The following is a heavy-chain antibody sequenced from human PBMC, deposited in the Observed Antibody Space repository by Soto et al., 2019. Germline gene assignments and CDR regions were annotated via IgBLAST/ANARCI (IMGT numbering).Heavy chain of an antibody. J-gene: IGHJ6*02. CDR2: IRSKGNSYAT. CDR3: TSSRLGTDDYYYYGMDV. Sequence: EVQLVESGGGLVQPGGSLKLSCAASGFTFSGSTMHWVRQASGKGLEWVGRIRSKGNSYATEYGASVKGRLTMSRDDSENTAYLQMNSLKNEDTAVYYCTSSRLGTDDYYYYGMDVWGQETTVTVSS. D-gene: IGHD1-7*01. CDR1: GFTFSGST. V-gene: IGHV3-73*02.